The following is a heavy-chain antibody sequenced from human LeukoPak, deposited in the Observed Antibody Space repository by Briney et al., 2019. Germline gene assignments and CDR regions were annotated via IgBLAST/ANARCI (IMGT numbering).Heavy chain of an antibody. CDR3: ARGGSYSQY. J-gene: IGHJ1*01. D-gene: IGHD3-16*01. V-gene: IGHV4-30-2*01. CDR1: GGSLSSGGYY. Sequence: SETLSLTCTVSGGSLSSGGYYWSWIRQPPGKGLEWIGYIYHSGSTYYNPSLKSRVTISVDRSKNQFSLKLSSVTAADTAVYYCARGGSYSQYWGQGTLVTVSS. CDR2: IYHSGST.